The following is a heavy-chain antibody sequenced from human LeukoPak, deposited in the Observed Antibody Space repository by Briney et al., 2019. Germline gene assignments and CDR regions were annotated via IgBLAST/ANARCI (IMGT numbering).Heavy chain of an antibody. D-gene: IGHD5-24*01. J-gene: IGHJ4*02. Sequence: GGSLRLSCAASGFTFSSYGMHWVRQAPGKGLEWVAFIRYDGSNKYYADSVKGRFTISRDNSKNTLYLQMNSLRAEDTAVYYCAEELEMATTMLPFDYWGQGTLVTVSS. V-gene: IGHV3-30*02. CDR2: IRYDGSNK. CDR1: GFTFSSYG. CDR3: AEELEMATTMLPFDY.